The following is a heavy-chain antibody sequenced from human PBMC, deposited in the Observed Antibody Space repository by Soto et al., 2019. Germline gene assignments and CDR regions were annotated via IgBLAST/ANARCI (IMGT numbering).Heavy chain of an antibody. D-gene: IGHD3-3*01. CDR1: GFSLTTSGVG. J-gene: IGHJ4*02. CDR3: AHRVLRTVFGLVTTTAIYFDF. Sequence: QITLKESGPTVVKPTETLTLTCTFSGFSLTTSGVGVGWVGQSPGKAPEWLALIFWDDDKGYSTSLKSRLTITKDTSKNQVVLTMANVDPADTATYYCAHRVLRTVFGLVTTTAIYFDFWGQGTPVVVSS. V-gene: IGHV2-5*02. CDR2: IFWDDDK.